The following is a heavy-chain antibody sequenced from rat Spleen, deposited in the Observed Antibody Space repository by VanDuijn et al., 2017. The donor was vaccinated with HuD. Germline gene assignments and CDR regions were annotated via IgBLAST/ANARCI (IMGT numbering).Heavy chain of an antibody. CDR1: GFTVSDYN. CDR2: ISYDGRST. V-gene: IGHV5-7*01. Sequence: EVQLVESGGGLVQPGRSLKLSCAASGFTVSDYNMAWVRQAPKKGLEWVATISYDGRSTYYRDSVKGRFTISRDNAKSTLYLQMDSLRSEDTATYYCARSSGSYYWYFDFWGPGTMVTVSS. CDR3: ARSSGSYYWYFDF. D-gene: IGHD5-1*01. J-gene: IGHJ1*01.